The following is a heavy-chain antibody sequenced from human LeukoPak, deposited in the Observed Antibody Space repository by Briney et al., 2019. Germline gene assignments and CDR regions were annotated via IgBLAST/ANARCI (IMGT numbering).Heavy chain of an antibody. CDR3: ARDCTLPVCDIPPRI. Sequence: AAVKVSCKASGYTFTVYYMHWVRQAPGQWLEWMGWINPNSGGTNYAQKFQGRVTMTRDTSLSTAYMALSRLRSADTAVYYCARDCTLPVCDIPPRIWGQGTMVTVSS. J-gene: IGHJ3*02. D-gene: IGHD3-9*01. CDR2: INPNSGGT. CDR1: GYTFTVYY. V-gene: IGHV1-2*02.